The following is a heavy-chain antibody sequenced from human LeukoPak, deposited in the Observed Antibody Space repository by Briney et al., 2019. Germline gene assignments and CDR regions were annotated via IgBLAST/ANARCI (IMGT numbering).Heavy chain of an antibody. D-gene: IGHD5-12*01. J-gene: IGHJ4*02. V-gene: IGHV4-34*01. Sequence: PSETLSLTCAVYGGSFSGYYWSWIRQPPGKGLEWIGEINHSGSTNYNPSLKSRVTISVDTSKNQFSLKLSSVTAADTAVYYCARGVDIVATTDYFDYGGEGTLVTVSS. CDR2: INHSGST. CDR1: GGSFSGYY. CDR3: ARGVDIVATTDYFDY.